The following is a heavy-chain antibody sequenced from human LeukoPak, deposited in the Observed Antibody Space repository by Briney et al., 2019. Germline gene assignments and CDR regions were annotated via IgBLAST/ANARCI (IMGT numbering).Heavy chain of an antibody. CDR1: GGSASSGSYY. D-gene: IGHD3-22*01. Sequence: SETLSLTCTVSGGSASSGSYYWSWIRQPPGKGLEWIGYIYYSGSTNYNPSLKSRVTISVDTSKNQFSLKLSSVTAADTAVYYCARDSLDSSGYFQHWGQGTLVTVSS. J-gene: IGHJ1*01. CDR2: IYYSGST. V-gene: IGHV4-61*01. CDR3: ARDSLDSSGYFQH.